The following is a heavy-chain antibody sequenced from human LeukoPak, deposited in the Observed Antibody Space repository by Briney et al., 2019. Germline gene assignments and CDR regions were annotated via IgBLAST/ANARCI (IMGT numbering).Heavy chain of an antibody. J-gene: IGHJ5*02. CDR2: INHSGST. V-gene: IGHV4-34*01. Sequence: PSETLSLTCAVYGGPFSGYYWSWIRQPPGKGLEWIGEINHSGSTNYNPSLKSRVTISVDTSKNQFSLKLSSVTAADTAVYYCARGLRRTTIFVVVITGWFDPRGQGTLVTVSS. CDR3: ARGLRRTTIFVVVITGWFDP. CDR1: GGPFSGYY. D-gene: IGHD3-3*01.